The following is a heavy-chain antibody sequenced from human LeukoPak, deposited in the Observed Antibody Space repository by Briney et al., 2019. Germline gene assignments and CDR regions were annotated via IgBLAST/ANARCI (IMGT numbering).Heavy chain of an antibody. Sequence: GGSLRLSCAASGFTFSIYAMTWVRQAPGKGLEWVSTISGNDGRTFYADSVKGRFTISRDNSKNTLYLQMNSLRAEDTAVYFCARGGFSHGFDVWGQGTVVTVSS. V-gene: IGHV3-23*01. J-gene: IGHJ3*01. CDR1: GFTFSIYA. CDR3: ARGGFSHGFDV. D-gene: IGHD5-12*01. CDR2: ISGNDGRT.